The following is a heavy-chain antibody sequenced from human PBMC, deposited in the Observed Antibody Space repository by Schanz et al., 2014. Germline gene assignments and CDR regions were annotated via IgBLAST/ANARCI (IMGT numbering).Heavy chain of an antibody. CDR1: GFTFSSYG. CDR2: ISSSSSTI. Sequence: VQLVESGGGVVQPGRSLRLSCAASGFTFSSYGMHWVRQAPGKGLEWVSYISSSSSTIYYADSVKGRFTISRDNAKNTLYLQMNSLRAEDTAVYYCVRDTDYHFDYWGQGTLVTVSS. J-gene: IGHJ4*02. CDR3: VRDTDYHFDY. D-gene: IGHD4-17*01. V-gene: IGHV3-48*01.